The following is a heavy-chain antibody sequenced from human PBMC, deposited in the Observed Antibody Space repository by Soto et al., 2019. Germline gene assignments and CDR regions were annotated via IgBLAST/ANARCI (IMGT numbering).Heavy chain of an antibody. Sequence: QVQLVQSGAEVKKPGSSVKVSCKASGGTFSSYAISWVRQAPGQGLEWMGGIIPIFGTANYAQKFQGRVTITEDKSTITAYMELSSLRSEDTAVYYCARAPPRYRSSWTLFDYWGQGTLVTVSS. CDR1: GGTFSSYA. CDR3: ARAPPRYRSSWTLFDY. CDR2: IIPIFGTA. D-gene: IGHD6-13*01. V-gene: IGHV1-69*06. J-gene: IGHJ4*02.